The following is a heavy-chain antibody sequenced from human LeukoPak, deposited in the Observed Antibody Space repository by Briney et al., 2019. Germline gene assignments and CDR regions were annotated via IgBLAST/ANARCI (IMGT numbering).Heavy chain of an antibody. CDR3: ASGFRGQLGYFDY. J-gene: IGHJ4*02. V-gene: IGHV4-34*01. Sequence: SETLSLTCAVYGGSFSGYYWSWIRQPPGKGLEWIGEINHSGSTNYNPSLKSRVTISVDTSKNQFSLKLSSVTAADTALYYCASGFRGQLGYFDYWGQGTLVTVSS. D-gene: IGHD1-1*01. CDR1: GGSFSGYY. CDR2: INHSGST.